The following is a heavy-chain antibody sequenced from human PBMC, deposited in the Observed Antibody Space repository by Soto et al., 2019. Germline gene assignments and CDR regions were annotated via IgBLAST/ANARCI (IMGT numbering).Heavy chain of an antibody. J-gene: IGHJ4*02. V-gene: IGHV1-3*01. CDR1: GYTFTSYA. CDR3: AREGIAAAQMGY. D-gene: IGHD6-13*01. CDR2: INAGNGNT. Sequence: AASVKVSCKASGYTFTSYAMHWVRQAPGQRLEWMGWINAGNGNTKYSQKFQGRVTITRDTSASTTYMELSSLRSEDTAVYYCAREGIAAAQMGYWGQGTLVTVSS.